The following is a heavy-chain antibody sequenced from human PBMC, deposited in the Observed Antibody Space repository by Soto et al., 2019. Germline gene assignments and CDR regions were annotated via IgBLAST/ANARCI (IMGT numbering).Heavy chain of an antibody. D-gene: IGHD2-21*01. CDR3: ARVDDWVYYFDY. V-gene: IGHV3-48*02. CDR2: ISSSSSTI. CDR1: GFTFSSYS. Sequence: PVGSLRLSCAASGFTFSSYSMNWVRQAPGKGLEWVSYISSSSSTIYYADSVKGRFTISRDNAKNSLSLQMNSLRDEDTAVYYCARVDDWVYYFDYWGQGTLVTVSS. J-gene: IGHJ4*02.